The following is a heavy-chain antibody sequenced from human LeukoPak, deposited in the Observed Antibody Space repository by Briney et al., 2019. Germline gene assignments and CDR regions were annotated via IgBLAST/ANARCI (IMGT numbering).Heavy chain of an antibody. J-gene: IGHJ4*02. CDR1: GITVSSIY. V-gene: IGHV3-66*01. CDR3: FNYAY. CDR2: IYGDGRT. Sequence: GGSLRLSCAASGITVSSIYITWVRQVPGKGLEWVSLIYGDGRTNYADSVKGRFTISRDNSKNTVYLQLSSLRVEDTAVYYCFNYAYWGQGTLVTVSS. D-gene: IGHD3-16*01.